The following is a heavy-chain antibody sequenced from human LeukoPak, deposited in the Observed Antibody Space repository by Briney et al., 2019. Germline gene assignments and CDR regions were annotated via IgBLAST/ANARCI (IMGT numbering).Heavy chain of an antibody. D-gene: IGHD2-2*01. CDR2: IRYDGSHK. CDR3: AKAGLAMPPDY. J-gene: IGHJ4*02. V-gene: IGHV3-30*02. Sequence: GGSVRLSCAASGFTFSSYGMHWVRQAPGKGLEWVAFIRYDGSHKYSADSVKGRFTISRDNSKNTLYLQMNSLRAEDTAVYHCAKAGLAMPPDYWGQGTLVTVSS. CDR1: GFTFSSYG.